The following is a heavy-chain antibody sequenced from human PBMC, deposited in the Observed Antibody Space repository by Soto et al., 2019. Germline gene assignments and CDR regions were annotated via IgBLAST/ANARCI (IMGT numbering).Heavy chain of an antibody. CDR3: ARDSSGYYYRFDY. Sequence: VSVKVSCKASGYTFTNYYMHWVRQAPGQGLEWMGIINPSGGSTAYSQKFQGRVTMTKDTSTSTVFMELSSLRSEDTAVYYCARDSSGYYYRFDYWGQGTLVTVSS. V-gene: IGHV1-46*01. CDR2: INPSGGST. CDR1: GYTFTNYY. J-gene: IGHJ4*02. D-gene: IGHD3-22*01.